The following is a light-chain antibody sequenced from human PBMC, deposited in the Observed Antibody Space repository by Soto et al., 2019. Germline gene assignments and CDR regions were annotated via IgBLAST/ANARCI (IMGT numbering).Light chain of an antibody. CDR3: SPYTSSSPYV. CDR2: DVS. Sequence: QSVLTQPASVSGSPGQSITISCTGTSSDVGGYNYVSWYQQHPGKAPKLMIYDVSNRPSGVSNRFSGSKSGNTASLAISGLQAEDEADYYCSPYTSSSPYVFGTGTKSPS. J-gene: IGLJ1*01. V-gene: IGLV2-14*01. CDR1: SSDVGGYNY.